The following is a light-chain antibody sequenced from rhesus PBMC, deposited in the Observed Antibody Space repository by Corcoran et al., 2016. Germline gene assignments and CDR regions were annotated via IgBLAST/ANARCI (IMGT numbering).Light chain of an antibody. J-gene: IGKJ2*01. Sequence: DIQMTQSPSSVSASVGDRAIITCRASQGISNYLAWYQQKPGKAPKLLIHYATTLQSGVPSRFSGSGSGTEFTRPISSLQPEDFATYYCQQYNNLPYSFGQGTKVEIK. CDR2: YAT. CDR1: QGISNY. V-gene: IGKV1-25*01. CDR3: QQYNNLPYS.